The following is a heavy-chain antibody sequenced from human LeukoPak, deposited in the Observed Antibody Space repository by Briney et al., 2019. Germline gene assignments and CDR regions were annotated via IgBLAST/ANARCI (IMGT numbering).Heavy chain of an antibody. V-gene: IGHV4-39*01. CDR3: ARGSVDCSSTSCNTIYYYSGMDV. CDR2: IHYTVST. Sequence: SETLSLTCTVSGGFISSGGYYWSWIRQPPGKGLDWIGTIHYTVSTHYNPSLKSRVTISADTSKNQFSLKVSSVTSADTAVYYCARGSVDCSSTSCNTIYYYSGMDVWGQGTTVSVSS. J-gene: IGHJ6*02. D-gene: IGHD2-2*01. CDR1: GGFISSGGYY.